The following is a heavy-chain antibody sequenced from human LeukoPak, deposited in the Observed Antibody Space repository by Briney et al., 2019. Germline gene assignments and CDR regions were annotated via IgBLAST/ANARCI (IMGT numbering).Heavy chain of an antibody. V-gene: IGHV3-66*01. J-gene: IGHJ5*02. Sequence: GGSLRLSCAASGFTVSSNYMSWVRQAPGKGLEWVSVIYSGGSTYYADSVKGRFTISRDNSKNTLYLQMNSLRAEDTAVYYCARGLPGYYDSSGYEDWFDPWGQGTLVTVSS. CDR3: ARGLPGYYDSSGYEDWFDP. CDR1: GFTVSSNY. CDR2: IYSGGST. D-gene: IGHD3-22*01.